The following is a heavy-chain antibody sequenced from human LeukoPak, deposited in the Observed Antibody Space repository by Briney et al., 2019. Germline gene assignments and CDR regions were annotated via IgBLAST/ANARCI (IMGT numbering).Heavy chain of an antibody. CDR1: GLTFSSYA. J-gene: IGHJ4*02. CDR2: ISGSGGST. CDR3: AKPYVRGQGLAKFDY. Sequence: PGGSLRLSCAASGLTFSSYAMSWVRQAPGKGLEWVSAISGSGGSTYYADSVKGRFTISRDNSKNTLYLQMNSLRAEDTAVYYCAKPYVRGQGLAKFDYWGQGTLVTASS. V-gene: IGHV3-23*01. D-gene: IGHD6-19*01.